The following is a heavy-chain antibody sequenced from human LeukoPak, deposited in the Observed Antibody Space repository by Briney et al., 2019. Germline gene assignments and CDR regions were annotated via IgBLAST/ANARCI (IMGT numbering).Heavy chain of an antibody. Sequence: GGSLRLSCAASGFTFSNYAVMWVRQAPGQGLEWVSAITSAGAPRYADSVKGRFTISRDDSKNTLYLQMNSLRAEDTAQYFCARDPNGDYIGAFEFWGQGTGVTVSS. CDR1: GFTFSNYA. CDR2: ITSAGAP. D-gene: IGHD4-17*01. V-gene: IGHV3-23*01. CDR3: ARDPNGDYIGAFEF. J-gene: IGHJ3*01.